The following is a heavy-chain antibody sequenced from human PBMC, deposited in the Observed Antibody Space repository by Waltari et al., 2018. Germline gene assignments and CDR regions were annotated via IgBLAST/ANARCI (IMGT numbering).Heavy chain of an antibody. Sequence: QVQLVESGGTVVRPGKSLRLSCVGSGFIFGSNGMHWVRQAPGKGLEWVAGDSYDGSETYYGDSVKGRFTISRDNSNNTLHLQMTSVRVDDTADYYCAKSSGSYYEVFDRWGRGTLVTVSS. V-gene: IGHV3-30*18. CDR1: GFIFGSNG. J-gene: IGHJ4*02. CDR3: AKSSGSYYEVFDR. D-gene: IGHD1-26*01. CDR2: DSYDGSET.